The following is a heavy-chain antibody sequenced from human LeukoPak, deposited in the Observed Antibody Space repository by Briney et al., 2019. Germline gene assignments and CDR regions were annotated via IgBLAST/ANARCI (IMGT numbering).Heavy chain of an antibody. D-gene: IGHD2-2*02. J-gene: IGHJ3*02. V-gene: IGHV3-20*04. CDR2: INWNGGST. CDR3: ARRDIVVVPAAIFGAFDI. CDR1: GFTFDDYG. Sequence: GGSLRLSCAASGFTFDDYGVSWVRQAPGKGLEWVSGINWNGGSTGYADSVKGRFTISRDNAKNSLYLQMNSLRAEDTALYYCARRDIVVVPAAIFGAFDIWGQGTMVTVSS.